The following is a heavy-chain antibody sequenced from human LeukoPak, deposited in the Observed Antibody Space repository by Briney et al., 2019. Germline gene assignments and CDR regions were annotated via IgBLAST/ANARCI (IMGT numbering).Heavy chain of an antibody. J-gene: IGHJ3*02. CDR1: GFTFSTYT. D-gene: IGHD3-22*01. Sequence: GGSLRLSYAASGFTFSTYTMVWVRQAPGKGLEWVSSISSSSSYIFNADSVKGRFSTSRDNAKNSLFLQMNTLRVEDTAVYYCARDVVGYYDSSGYYLSASDIWGQGTMVTVSS. V-gene: IGHV3-21*01. CDR3: ARDVVGYYDSSGYYLSASDI. CDR2: ISSSSSYI.